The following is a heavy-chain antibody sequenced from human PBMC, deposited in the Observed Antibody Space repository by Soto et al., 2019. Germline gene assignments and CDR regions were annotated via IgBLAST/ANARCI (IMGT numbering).Heavy chain of an antibody. V-gene: IGHV4-59*01. CDR1: GGSISSYY. CDR3: ARGSCSSASCYTGDY. J-gene: IGHJ4*02. D-gene: IGHD2-2*01. Sequence: SETLSLTCPVSGGSISSYYWSWIRQPPGKGLEWIGYIYFTGSTNYNPSLKSRVTISVDTSKNQFSLKVNSVTAADTAVYYCARGSCSSASCYTGDYWGQGTLVPVSS. CDR2: IYFTGST.